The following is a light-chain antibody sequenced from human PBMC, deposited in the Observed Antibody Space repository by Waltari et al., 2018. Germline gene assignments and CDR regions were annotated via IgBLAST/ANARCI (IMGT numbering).Light chain of an antibody. J-gene: IGKJ4*01. V-gene: IGKV3-11*01. Sequence: EIVLTQSPATLSLSLGERATLPCRSSQSVSGSLVWYQQKPVHAPRLLIYDASNRATGIPARCSGSGSGTYFTFTISSLEAEDFAVYYCQHHTHWPPEASFGGGTKVEI. CDR3: QHHTHWPPEAS. CDR1: QSVSGS. CDR2: DAS.